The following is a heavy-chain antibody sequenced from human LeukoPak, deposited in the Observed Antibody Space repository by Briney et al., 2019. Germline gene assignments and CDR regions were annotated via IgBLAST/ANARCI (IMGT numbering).Heavy chain of an antibody. V-gene: IGHV4-39*01. D-gene: IGHD3-10*01. Sequence: PSETLSLTCSVSGGYISTSSYYWGWIRQPPGKGLEWIGTIYYSGSTYYNPSLKSRVTISVDTSKNQFSLKLRSVTAADTAVYYCARGPPGSSGSYYTNYWGQGTLVTVSS. J-gene: IGHJ4*02. CDR1: GGYISTSSYY. CDR3: ARGPPGSSGSYYTNY. CDR2: IYYSGST.